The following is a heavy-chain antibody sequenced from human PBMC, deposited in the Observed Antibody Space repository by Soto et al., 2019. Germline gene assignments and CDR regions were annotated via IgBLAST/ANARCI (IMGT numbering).Heavy chain of an antibody. CDR1: GGSISSYY. V-gene: IGHV4-59*08. J-gene: IGHJ4*02. CDR3: ATSGSEEIAFDY. Sequence: QVQLQESGPGLVKPSETLSLTCTVSGGSISSYYWSWIRQPPGKGLEWIGYIYYSGSTNYNPSLKGRGTISVDTSKNQCSPKLSSVTAADTAVYYSATSGSEEIAFDYWGQGTLVTVSS. CDR2: IYYSGST. D-gene: IGHD1-26*01.